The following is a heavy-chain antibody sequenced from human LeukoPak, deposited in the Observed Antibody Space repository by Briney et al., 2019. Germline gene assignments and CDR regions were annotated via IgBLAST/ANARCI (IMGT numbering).Heavy chain of an antibody. CDR1: GYTFTGYY. Sequence: ASVKVSCKASGYTFTGYYMHWVRQAPGQGLEWMGWINPNSGGTNYAQRFQGRVTMTRDTSISTAYMELSRLRSDDTAVYYCARGRIAARPLDYWGQGTLVTVSS. CDR2: INPNSGGT. CDR3: ARGRIAARPLDY. V-gene: IGHV1-2*02. D-gene: IGHD6-6*01. J-gene: IGHJ4*02.